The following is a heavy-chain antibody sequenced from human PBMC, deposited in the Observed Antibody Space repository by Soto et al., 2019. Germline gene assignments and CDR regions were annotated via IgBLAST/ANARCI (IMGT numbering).Heavy chain of an antibody. Sequence: QVQLVQSGAEVKKPGASVKVSCKASGYTFTSYAMHWVRQAPGQRIEWMGWINAGNGNTKYSQKFQGRVTITRDTSASTAYMELSSLRSEDTAVYYCATLGSSSWSFFDYWGQGTLVTVSS. J-gene: IGHJ4*02. CDR2: INAGNGNT. V-gene: IGHV1-3*01. D-gene: IGHD6-13*01. CDR3: ATLGSSSWSFFDY. CDR1: GYTFTSYA.